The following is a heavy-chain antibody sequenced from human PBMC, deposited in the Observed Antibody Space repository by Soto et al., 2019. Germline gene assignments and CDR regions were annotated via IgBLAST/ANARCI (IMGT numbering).Heavy chain of an antibody. V-gene: IGHV5-51*01. CDR1: GYSFTSYW. D-gene: IGHD3-22*01. J-gene: IGHJ3*02. Sequence: GESLKISCKGSGYSFTSYWIGWVRQMPGKGLEWMGIIYPGDSDTRYSPSFQGQVTISADKSISTAYLQWSSLKASDTAMYYCAGDAGSGYYYDAFDIWGQGTMVTVSS. CDR3: AGDAGSGYYYDAFDI. CDR2: IYPGDSDT.